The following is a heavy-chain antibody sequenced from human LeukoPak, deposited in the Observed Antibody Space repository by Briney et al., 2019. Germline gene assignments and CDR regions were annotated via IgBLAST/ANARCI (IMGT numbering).Heavy chain of an antibody. Sequence: GGSLRLSCAASGFTVSINYMSCVRQAPGKGLEWVSVIYSGGSTYHADSVKGRFTISRDNSKNTLYLQMNSLRAEDTAVYYCARDATMVRGVILSGFDYWGQGTLVTVSS. D-gene: IGHD3-10*01. CDR3: ARDATMVRGVILSGFDY. CDR1: GFTVSINY. J-gene: IGHJ4*02. V-gene: IGHV3-66*01. CDR2: IYSGGST.